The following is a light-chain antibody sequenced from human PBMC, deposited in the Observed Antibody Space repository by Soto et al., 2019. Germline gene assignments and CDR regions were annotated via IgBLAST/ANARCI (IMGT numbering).Light chain of an antibody. CDR3: QPSYSIPYT. J-gene: IGKJ2*01. V-gene: IGKV1-39*01. CDR1: QSISSY. CDR2: AAS. Sequence: DIQMTQSPSSLSASVGDRVTITCRASQSISSYLNWYQQKPGKAPKVLIYAASSLQSGVPSRFSGSGSGTDFTLTISSLQPEDFATYYCQPSYSIPYTFGQGTNLEIK.